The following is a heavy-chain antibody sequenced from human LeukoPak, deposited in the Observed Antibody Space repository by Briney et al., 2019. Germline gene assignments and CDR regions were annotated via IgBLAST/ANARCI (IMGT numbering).Heavy chain of an antibody. Sequence: GASVKVSCKASGYTFTGYYMHWVRQAPGQGLEWMGWINPNSGGTNYAQKFQGRVTMTRDTSISTAYMELSRLRSDDTAVYYCARDKDYGGNSFWFDPWGQGTLVTVSS. CDR1: GYTFTGYY. V-gene: IGHV1-2*02. D-gene: IGHD4-23*01. CDR2: INPNSGGT. CDR3: ARDKDYGGNSFWFDP. J-gene: IGHJ5*02.